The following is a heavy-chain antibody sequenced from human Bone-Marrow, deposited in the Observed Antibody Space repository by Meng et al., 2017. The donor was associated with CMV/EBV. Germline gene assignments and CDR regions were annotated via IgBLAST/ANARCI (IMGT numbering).Heavy chain of an antibody. V-gene: IGHV3-30*02. CDR1: GFTFSSYG. D-gene: IGHD3-3*01. Sequence: GESLKISCAASGFTFSSYGMHWVRQAPGKGLEWVAFIRYDGSNKYYADSVKGRFTISRDNSKNTLYLQMNSLRAEDTAVYYCAKDLEEWLPGFGYWGQGTLVTVYS. J-gene: IGHJ4*02. CDR2: IRYDGSNK. CDR3: AKDLEEWLPGFGY.